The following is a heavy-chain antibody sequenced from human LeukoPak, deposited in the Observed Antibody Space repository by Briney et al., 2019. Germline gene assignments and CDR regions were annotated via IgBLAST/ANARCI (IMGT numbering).Heavy chain of an antibody. Sequence: GESLKISCKASGYSFTSYWIGWVRQMPGKGLEWMGIIYLDDFDVRYSPSFQGQVTISADKSITTAYLQWSSLKASDTAIYYCARHGKLSSSRNWFDPWGQGTLDAVFS. CDR2: IYLDDFDV. D-gene: IGHD1-26*01. CDR1: GYSFTSYW. V-gene: IGHV5-51*01. J-gene: IGHJ5*02. CDR3: ARHGKLSSSRNWFDP.